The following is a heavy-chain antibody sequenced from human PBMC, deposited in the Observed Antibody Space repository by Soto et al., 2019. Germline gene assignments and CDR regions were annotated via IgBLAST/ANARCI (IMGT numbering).Heavy chain of an antibody. V-gene: IGHV4-34*01. Sequence: QVQLQQWGAGLLKPSETLSLTCAVYGGSFSGYYWSWIRQPPGKGLEWIGEINHSGSTNYNPSLRRRVTIPVDTSKNQFSLKLSSVTAADTAVYYCARRRHPLGHGSGSYGYWGQGTLVTVSS. D-gene: IGHD3-10*01. CDR3: ARRRHPLGHGSGSYGY. CDR2: INHSGST. CDR1: GGSFSGYY. J-gene: IGHJ4*02.